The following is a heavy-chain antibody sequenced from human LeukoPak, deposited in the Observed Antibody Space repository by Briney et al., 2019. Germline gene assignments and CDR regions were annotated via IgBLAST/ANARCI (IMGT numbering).Heavy chain of an antibody. Sequence: SETLSLTCTVSGGSMSSYYWSWIRQPAGKGLEWIGRVYTSGNTNNNPSLKSRVTMSVDTSKNQFSLKLTSVTAADTAVYYCARGLSHSKDIWGQGTMVTVSS. V-gene: IGHV4-4*07. CDR1: GGSMSSYY. J-gene: IGHJ3*02. CDR2: VYTSGNT. CDR3: ARGLSHSKDI.